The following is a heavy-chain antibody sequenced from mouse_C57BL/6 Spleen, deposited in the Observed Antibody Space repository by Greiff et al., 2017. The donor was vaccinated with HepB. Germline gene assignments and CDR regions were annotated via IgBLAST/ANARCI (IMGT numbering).Heavy chain of an antibody. CDR3: ARENYYGSSPAWFAY. CDR1: GYTFTSYG. V-gene: IGHV1-81*01. D-gene: IGHD1-1*01. J-gene: IGHJ3*01. CDR2: IYPRSGNT. Sequence: VQLQQSGAELARPGASVKLSCKASGYTFTSYGISWVKQRTGQGLEWIGEIYPRSGNTYYNEKFKGKATLTADKSSSTAYMELRSLTSEDSAVYFCARENYYGSSPAWFAYWGQGTLVTVSA.